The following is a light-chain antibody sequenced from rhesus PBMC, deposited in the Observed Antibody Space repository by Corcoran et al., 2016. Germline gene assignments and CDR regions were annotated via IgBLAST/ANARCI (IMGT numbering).Light chain of an antibody. CDR2: AAS. CDR3: LQYNTYPYS. CDR1: QGISSY. Sequence: DIQMTQSPSSLSASVGDTVTITCRASQGISSYLNWFQQKPGKAPKVLTYAASSLKSGFPSRLSGSGAWTYFTLTISSLQPEDFAVYYCLQYNTYPYSFGQGTKVEIK. J-gene: IGKJ2*01. V-gene: IGKV1-28*02.